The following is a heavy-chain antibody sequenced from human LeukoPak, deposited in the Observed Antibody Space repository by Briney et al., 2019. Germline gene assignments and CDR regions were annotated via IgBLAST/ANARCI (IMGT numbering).Heavy chain of an antibody. Sequence: ASMKVCCKASGYTFSGYYMHWVRQAPGQGLEWMGWINPNSGGTNYAQKFQGRVTMTRDTSISTAYMELIRLRSADTAVYYCARVGRAFTARSSFFDYWGQGTLVTVSS. CDR2: INPNSGGT. V-gene: IGHV1-2*02. CDR1: GYTFSGYY. J-gene: IGHJ4*02. CDR3: ARVGRAFTARSSFFDY. D-gene: IGHD6-6*01.